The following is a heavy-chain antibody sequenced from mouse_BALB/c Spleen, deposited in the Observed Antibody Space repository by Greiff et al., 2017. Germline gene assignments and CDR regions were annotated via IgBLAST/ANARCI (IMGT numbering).Heavy chain of an antibody. CDR3: AREGRDYGPPSYWYFDV. J-gene: IGHJ1*01. CDR2: ISYSGST. D-gene: IGHD1-1*02. CDR1: GYSITSDYA. Sequence: VQLKESGPGLVKPSQSLSLTCTVTGYSITSDYAWNWIRQFPGNKLEWMGYISYSGSTSYNPSLKSRISITRDTSKNQFFLQLNSVTTEDTATYYCAREGRDYGPPSYWYFDVWGAGTTVTVSS. V-gene: IGHV3-2*02.